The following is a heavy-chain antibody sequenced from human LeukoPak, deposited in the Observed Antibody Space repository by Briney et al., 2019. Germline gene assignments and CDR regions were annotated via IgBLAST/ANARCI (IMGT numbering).Heavy chain of an antibody. D-gene: IGHD3-10*01. CDR2: IKQDGSEK. CDR1: GFTFSSYW. Sequence: PGGSLRLSCAASGFTFSSYWMSWVRQAPGKGLEWVANIKQDGSEKYYVDSVKGRFTISRDNAKNSLYLQMNSLRAEDTAVYYCARVPMVRGVIPPFFYFDYWGQGTLVTVSS. V-gene: IGHV3-7*01. J-gene: IGHJ4*02. CDR3: ARVPMVRGVIPPFFYFDY.